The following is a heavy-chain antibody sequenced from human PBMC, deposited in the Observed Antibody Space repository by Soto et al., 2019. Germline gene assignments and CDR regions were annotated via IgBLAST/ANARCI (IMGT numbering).Heavy chain of an antibody. CDR2: IYYSGST. J-gene: IGHJ4*02. CDR1: GGSISSGGYY. D-gene: IGHD5-18*01. V-gene: IGHV4-31*03. Sequence: QVQLQESGPGLVKPSQTLSLTCTVSGGSISSGGYYWSWIRQHPGKGLEWIGYIYYSGSTYYNPSLKSRVTISVDTSKNQFSLKLSAVTAADTAVYYCARDACPSGYSYGFDYWGQGTLVTVSS. CDR3: ARDACPSGYSYGFDY.